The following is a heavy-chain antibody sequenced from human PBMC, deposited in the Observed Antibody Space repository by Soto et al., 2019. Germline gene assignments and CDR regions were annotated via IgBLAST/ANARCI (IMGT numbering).Heavy chain of an antibody. D-gene: IGHD2-2*01. J-gene: IGHJ6*02. V-gene: IGHV1-69*06. Sequence: QVQLVQSGAEVNKPGSSVKVSCKASGGTFGTYAVSWLLQAPVQGLEWMGKIMPVFGTVNYAQKFQGRVTITVDKFTNTADMELSSLRSVDPAVYYCARVSVPGIYGEDVWGQGTTVSVSS. CDR2: IMPVFGTV. CDR3: ARVSVPGIYGEDV. CDR1: GGTFGTYA.